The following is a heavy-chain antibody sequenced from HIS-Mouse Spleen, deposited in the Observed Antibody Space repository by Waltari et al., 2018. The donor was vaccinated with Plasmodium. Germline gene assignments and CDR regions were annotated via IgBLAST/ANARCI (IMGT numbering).Heavy chain of an antibody. Sequence: EVQLVESGGGLVQPGGSLKLSCAATGFTFSGSAITWFRQASGKGLEWVGRIRSKANSYATAYAASVKGRFTISRDDSKNTAYLQMNSLKTEDTAVYYCTRLSLEAKESNWGQGTLVTVCS. V-gene: IGHV3-73*01. J-gene: IGHJ4*02. CDR3: TRLSLEAKESN. CDR2: IRSKANSYAT. CDR1: GFTFSGSA.